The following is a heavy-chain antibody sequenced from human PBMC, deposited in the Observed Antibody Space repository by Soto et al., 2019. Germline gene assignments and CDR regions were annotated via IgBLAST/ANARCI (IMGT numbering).Heavy chain of an antibody. CDR1: GGSISSYY. V-gene: IGHV4-59*01. Sequence: SETLSLTCTVSGGSISSYYWSWIRQPPGKGLEWIGYIYYSGSTNYNPSLKSRVTISVDTSKNQFSLKLSSVTAADTAVYYCARVRIAEAGIYYYGMDGRGQGTTVTVSS. CDR3: ARVRIAEAGIYYYGMDG. J-gene: IGHJ6*02. D-gene: IGHD6-13*01. CDR2: IYYSGST.